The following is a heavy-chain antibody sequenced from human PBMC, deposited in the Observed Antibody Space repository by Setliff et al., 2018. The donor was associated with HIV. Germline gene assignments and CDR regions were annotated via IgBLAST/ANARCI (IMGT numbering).Heavy chain of an antibody. CDR3: ARVGYGDISGLDY. CDR1: GYSISSGYY. D-gene: IGHD4-17*01. CDR2: IYHSGST. Sequence: SETLSLTCAVSGYSISSGYYWGWSRQPPGKGLEWIGSIYHSGSTYYNPSLKSRVTISEGTSKNQFSLKLSAVTAADTAVYYCARVGYGDISGLDYWGQGTLVTVSS. V-gene: IGHV4-38-2*01. J-gene: IGHJ4*02.